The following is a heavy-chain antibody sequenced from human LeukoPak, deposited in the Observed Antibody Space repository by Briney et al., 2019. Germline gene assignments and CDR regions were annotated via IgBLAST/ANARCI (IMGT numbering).Heavy chain of an antibody. V-gene: IGHV3-23*01. D-gene: IGHD2-8*01. CDR2: ISGSGGST. Sequence: QPGGSLRLSCAASGFTFSSYAMSWVRQAPGKGLEWVSAISGSGGSTYYADSVKGRFTISRDNSKNTLYLQMNSLRAEDTAVYYCARRIMGNTGHAFDFWGQGTMVTVSS. J-gene: IGHJ3*01. CDR3: ARRIMGNTGHAFDF. CDR1: GFTFSSYA.